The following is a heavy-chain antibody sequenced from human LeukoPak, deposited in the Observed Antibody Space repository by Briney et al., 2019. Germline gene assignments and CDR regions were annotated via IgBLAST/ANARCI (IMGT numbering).Heavy chain of an antibody. CDR1: GYTFTGYY. Sequence: ASVKVSCKASGYTFTGYYIHWVRQAPGQGLEWMGWINPKSGDTNYAQKFQGRVTMTGDTSISTAHMELSRLRSDDTAVYYCARVGHYYDSRGYYTFDYWGQGTLVTVSS. J-gene: IGHJ4*02. CDR2: INPKSGDT. CDR3: ARVGHYYDSRGYYTFDY. V-gene: IGHV1-2*02. D-gene: IGHD3-22*01.